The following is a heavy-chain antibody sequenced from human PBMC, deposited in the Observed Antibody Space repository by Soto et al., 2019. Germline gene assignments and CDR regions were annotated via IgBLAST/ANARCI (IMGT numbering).Heavy chain of an antibody. CDR1: GYTFTSYG. CDR3: ARDYTHIARPRALGY. V-gene: IGHV1-18*01. CDR2: ISAYNGNT. D-gene: IGHD2-21*01. J-gene: IGHJ4*02. Sequence: GASVKVSFKASGYTFTSYGISWVRQAPGQGLEWMGWISAYNGNTNYAQKLQGRVTMTTDTSTSTAYMELRSLRSDDTAVYYCARDYTHIARPRALGYWGQGTLVTVSS.